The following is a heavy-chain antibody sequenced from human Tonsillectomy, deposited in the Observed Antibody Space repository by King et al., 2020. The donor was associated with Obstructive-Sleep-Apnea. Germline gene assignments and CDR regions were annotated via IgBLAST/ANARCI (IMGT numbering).Heavy chain of an antibody. Sequence: VQLVESGGGVVQPGTSLRLSCAASGFTFRSHLMHWVRQAPGKGLEWVSLVWTDGGEKYYADSVKGRFTVSRDNSKNTLYLQMNSLSAEDTAGYYCVKEGVDNPGSFCVWGQRPMVTVSS. CDR2: VWTDGGEK. D-gene: IGHD5-12*01. J-gene: IGHJ3*01. CDR3: VKEGVDNPGSFCV. V-gene: IGHV3-30*18. CDR1: GFTFRSHL.